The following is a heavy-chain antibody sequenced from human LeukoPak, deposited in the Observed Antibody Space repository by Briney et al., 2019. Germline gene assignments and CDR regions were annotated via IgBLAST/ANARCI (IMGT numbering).Heavy chain of an antibody. CDR1: GFTFSNYG. Sequence: PGRSLRLSCAASGFTFSNYGMHWVRQAPGKGLEWVAVISYDGSNKYYADSVKGRFTISRDESKNTLYLQMNSLRPEDTAVYSCAKVISSGWSRPFDYWGQGTLVTVSS. J-gene: IGHJ4*02. CDR3: AKVISSGWSRPFDY. V-gene: IGHV3-30*18. CDR2: ISYDGSNK. D-gene: IGHD6-19*01.